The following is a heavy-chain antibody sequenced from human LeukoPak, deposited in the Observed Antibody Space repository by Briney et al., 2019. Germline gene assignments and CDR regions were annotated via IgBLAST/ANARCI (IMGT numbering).Heavy chain of an antibody. V-gene: IGHV3-11*01. CDR3: VKEVVATIPPL. CDR1: GFTFSDYY. CDR2: IISSGNSI. J-gene: IGHJ4*02. Sequence: PGGSLRLSCAASGFTFSDYYMSWIRQAPGKGLEWVSNIISSGNSIDYADSVKGRFTISRDNSKNTLFLQMNSLRAEDTAVYYCVKEVVATIPPLWGQGTLVTVSS. D-gene: IGHD5-12*01.